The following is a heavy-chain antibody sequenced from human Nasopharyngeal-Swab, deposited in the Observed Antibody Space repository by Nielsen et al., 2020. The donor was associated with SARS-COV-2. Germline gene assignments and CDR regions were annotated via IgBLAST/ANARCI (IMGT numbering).Heavy chain of an antibody. J-gene: IGHJ4*02. V-gene: IGHV3-30*18. CDR2: ISYDGNNK. D-gene: IGHD5-24*01. CDR3: AKVRDGYNQGFDY. CDR1: GFTFSSFC. Sequence: GESLKISCAASGFTFSSFCMHWVRQAPGKGLEWVAVISYDGNNKYYADSVKGRFTISRDNSKNTLYLQMDSLRAEDTAVYYCAKVRDGYNQGFDYWGQGTLVTVSS.